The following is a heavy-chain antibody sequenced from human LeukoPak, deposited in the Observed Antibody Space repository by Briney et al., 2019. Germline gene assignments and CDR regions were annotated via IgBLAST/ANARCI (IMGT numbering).Heavy chain of an antibody. CDR2: LYSGDDS. J-gene: IGHJ4*02. CDR1: GFTVSSSF. Sequence: GGSLRLSCAASGFTVSSSFMTWVREAPGKGLEWISMLYSGDDSYYADSVKGRFTISRDTSKNTLSLQMNSLRAEDTAMYYCTSLGGNAAGYWGQGTLVTVSS. D-gene: IGHD2-15*01. CDR3: TSLGGNAAGY. V-gene: IGHV3-53*01.